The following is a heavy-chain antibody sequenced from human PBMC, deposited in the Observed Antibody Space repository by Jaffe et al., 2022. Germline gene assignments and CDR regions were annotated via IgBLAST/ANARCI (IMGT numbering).Heavy chain of an antibody. Sequence: EVQLVESGGGLVQPGGSLRLSCAASGFTFSSYWMHWVRQAPGKGLVWVSRINSDGSSTSYADSVKGRFTISRDNAKNTLYLQMNSLRAEDTAVYYCASLLGYCSSTSCFDYWGQGTLVTVSS. J-gene: IGHJ4*02. CDR2: INSDGSST. CDR3: ASLLGYCSSTSCFDY. D-gene: IGHD2-2*01. CDR1: GFTFSSYW. V-gene: IGHV3-74*01.